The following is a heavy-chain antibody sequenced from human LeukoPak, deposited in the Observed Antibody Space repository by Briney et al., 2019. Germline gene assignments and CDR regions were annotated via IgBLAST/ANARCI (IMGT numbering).Heavy chain of an antibody. J-gene: IGHJ3*02. D-gene: IGHD3-22*01. CDR3: ARGPYSYDSSGAFDI. CDR2: IYSSGST. Sequence: SETLSLICSVSGASISSGSNYWGWIRQPPGKTLEWIGSIYSSGSTYYNPSLKSRVIIIIDTPKNHFSLTLSSVTAADTAVYFCARGPYSYDSSGAFDIWGQGTMVTVSS. CDR1: GASISSGSNY. V-gene: IGHV4-39*07.